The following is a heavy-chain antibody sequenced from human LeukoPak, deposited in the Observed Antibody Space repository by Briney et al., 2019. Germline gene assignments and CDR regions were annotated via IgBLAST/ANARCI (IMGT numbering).Heavy chain of an antibody. CDR3: ARDRYSSGSDFDY. D-gene: IGHD6-19*01. J-gene: IGHJ4*02. CDR2: IIPVFGTA. V-gene: IGHV1-69*13. Sequence: ASVKVSCKASGGTFSSYAISWVRQAPGQGLEWMGGIIPVFGTANYAQKFQGRVTITADESTSTAYMELSSLRSEDTAVYYCARDRYSSGSDFDYWGQGTLVTVSS. CDR1: GGTFSSYA.